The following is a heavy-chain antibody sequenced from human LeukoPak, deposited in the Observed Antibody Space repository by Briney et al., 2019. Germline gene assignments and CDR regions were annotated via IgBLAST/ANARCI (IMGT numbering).Heavy chain of an antibody. V-gene: IGHV3-53*01. J-gene: IGHJ5*02. Sequence: GGSLRLSCEASGFTFNRYSMNWVRQAPGKGLEWVSVIYSGGTTNYADSVKGRFTISRDNSKNTLYLQMNSLRVEDTAVYYCAREGCSSTTSCFGGFDPWGQGTLVTVSS. CDR3: AREGCSSTTSCFGGFDP. CDR2: IYSGGTT. CDR1: GFTFNRYS. D-gene: IGHD2/OR15-2a*01.